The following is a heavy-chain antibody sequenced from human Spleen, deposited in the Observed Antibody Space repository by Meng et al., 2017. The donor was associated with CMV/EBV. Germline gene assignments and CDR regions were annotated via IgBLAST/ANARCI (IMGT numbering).Heavy chain of an antibody. D-gene: IGHD6-19*01. V-gene: IGHV3-30-3*01. CDR3: AKDEGSGPNY. CDR1: GFTFSSYA. CDR2: ISYDGSNK. Sequence: QVQVVASGGGVVPPGRSLRLSCAASGFTFSSYAMHWVRQAPGKGLEWVAVISYDGSNKYYADSVKGRFTISRDNSKNTLYLQMNSLRAEDTAVYYCAKDEGSGPNYWGQGTLVTVSS. J-gene: IGHJ4*02.